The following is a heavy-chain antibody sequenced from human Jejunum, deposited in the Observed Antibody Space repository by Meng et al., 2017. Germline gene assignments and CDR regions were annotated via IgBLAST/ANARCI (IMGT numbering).Heavy chain of an antibody. J-gene: IGHJ4*02. V-gene: IGHV3-7*01. CDR3: ARWGQYCSGGTCYSKND. D-gene: IGHD2-15*01. CDR2: TNPDGSEK. CDR1: GFTFSAYW. Sequence: GESLKISCAASGFTFSAYWMNWVRQAPGKGLEWVANTNPDGSEKYYNDSVKGRFTISRDNAKNSLYLQMNSLTVEDTALYYCARWGQYCSGGTCYSKNDWGQGTLVTVSS.